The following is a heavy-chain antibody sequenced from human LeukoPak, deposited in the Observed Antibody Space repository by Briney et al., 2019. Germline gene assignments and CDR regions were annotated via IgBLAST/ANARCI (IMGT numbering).Heavy chain of an antibody. J-gene: IGHJ4*02. V-gene: IGHV1-69*05. CDR1: GGTFSSYA. Sequence: GSSVKVSCKASGGTFSSYAISWVRQAPGQGLEWMGGNIPIFGTANYAQKFQGRVTITTDESTSTAYMELSSLRSEDTAVYYCARQYYYGSGSYYHFDYWGQGTLVTVSS. CDR3: ARQYYYGSGSYYHFDY. D-gene: IGHD3-10*01. CDR2: NIPIFGTA.